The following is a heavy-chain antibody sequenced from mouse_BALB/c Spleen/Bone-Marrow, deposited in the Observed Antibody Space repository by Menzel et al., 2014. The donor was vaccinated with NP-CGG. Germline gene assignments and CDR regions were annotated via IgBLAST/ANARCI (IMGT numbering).Heavy chain of an antibody. CDR2: ISYDGSN. D-gene: IGHD3-1*01. CDR1: GYSITSGYY. V-gene: IGHV3-6*02. J-gene: IGHJ2*01. CDR3: VREGATRFFHYYFDH. Sequence: VQLQQSGPGLVKPSQSLSLTCSVTGYSITSGYYWNWIRQFPGNKLEWMGYISYDGSNNYNPSLKNRISITRDTSKNQFFLKLNSVTTEDTATYYCVREGATRFFHYYFDHWRQGTPLPVSS.